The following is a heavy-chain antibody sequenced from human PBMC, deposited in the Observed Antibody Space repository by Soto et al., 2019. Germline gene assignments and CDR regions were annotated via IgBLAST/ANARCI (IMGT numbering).Heavy chain of an antibody. D-gene: IGHD3-16*01. CDR2: ISFDISKK. CDR3: AKDGGPMDV. CDR1: GFTLSNYG. J-gene: IGHJ6*02. V-gene: IGHV3-30*18. Sequence: GESLKISCEASGFTLSNYGMHWVRQAPGKGLEWMSVISFDISKKYYADSVQGRFTISRDNSKNTLYLEMNNLRHEDTAVYYCAKDGGPMDVWGQGTTVTVSS.